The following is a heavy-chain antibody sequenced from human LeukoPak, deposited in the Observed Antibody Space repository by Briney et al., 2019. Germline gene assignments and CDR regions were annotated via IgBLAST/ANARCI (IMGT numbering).Heavy chain of an antibody. CDR3: ARERNDCYGSSGCVGDSYMDV. CDR1: GYSFNSLG. CDR2: INTHSGDP. V-gene: IGHV7-4-1*02. D-gene: IGHD3-22*01. J-gene: IGHJ6*03. Sequence: ASVKVSCKASGYSFNSLGMNWVRQAPGQGLEWMGWINTHSGDPTYAQGFTGRFVFSLDTSVTTAYLQISSLKAEDTAVYYCARERNDCYGSSGCVGDSYMDVWGKGTTVTVSS.